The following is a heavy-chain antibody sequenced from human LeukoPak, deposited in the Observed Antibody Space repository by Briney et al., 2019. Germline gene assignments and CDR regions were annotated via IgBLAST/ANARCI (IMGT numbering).Heavy chain of an antibody. CDR1: GFTFSSYS. CDR2: ISSSSSYI. J-gene: IGHJ3*02. D-gene: IGHD3-10*01. V-gene: IGHV3-21*01. Sequence: PGGSLRLSCAASGFTFSSYSMNWVRQAPGKGLEWVSSISSSSSYIYYADSVKGRFTISRDNAKNSLYLQMNSLRAEDTAVYYCAAYDGPRNAFDIWGQGTMVTVSS. CDR3: AAYDGPRNAFDI.